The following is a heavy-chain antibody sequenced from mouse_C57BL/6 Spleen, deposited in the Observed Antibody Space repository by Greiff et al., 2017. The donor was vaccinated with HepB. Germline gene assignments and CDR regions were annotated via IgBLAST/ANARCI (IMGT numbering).Heavy chain of an antibody. CDR3: AIITTVVAAY. CDR1: GYTFTSYW. CDR2: IDPSDIHT. D-gene: IGHD1-1*01. J-gene: IGHJ3*01. Sequence: VQLQQSGAELVMPGASVKLSCKASGYTFTSYWMHWVKQRPGQGLEWIGEIDPSDIHTNYNQKFKGKSTLTVDKSSSTAYMQLSSLTSEDSAVYYCAIITTVVAAYWGQGTLVTVSA. V-gene: IGHV1-69*01.